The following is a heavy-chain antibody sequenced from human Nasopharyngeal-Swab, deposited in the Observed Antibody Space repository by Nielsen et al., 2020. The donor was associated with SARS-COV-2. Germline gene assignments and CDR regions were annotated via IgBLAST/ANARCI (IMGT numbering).Heavy chain of an antibody. CDR1: GFTFSSYG. J-gene: IGHJ4*02. V-gene: IGHV3-30*18. CDR3: AKDFMVAFDY. D-gene: IGHD3-10*01. Sequence: GESLKISCAASGFTFSSYGMHWVRQAPGKGLEWVAVISYDGSNKYYADSVKGRFTISRDNSKNTLYLQMNSLRAEDTAVYYCAKDFMVAFDYWGQGTLVTVSS. CDR2: ISYDGSNK.